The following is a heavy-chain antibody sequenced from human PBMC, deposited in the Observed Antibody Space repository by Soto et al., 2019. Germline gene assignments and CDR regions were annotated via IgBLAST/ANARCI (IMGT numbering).Heavy chain of an antibody. CDR2: INPNSGGT. D-gene: IGHD6-13*01. CDR1: PGKY. Sequence: ASVKVSCKTSPGKYLHWVRQAPGQGLEWMGWINPNSGGTHYAEQFQGGVTMTWDTSISTLYMELNSLTSDDTAVYYCAREEATAGNDCFDYWGQGTLVTVSS. V-gene: IGHV1-2*02. CDR3: AREEATAGNDCFDY. J-gene: IGHJ4*02.